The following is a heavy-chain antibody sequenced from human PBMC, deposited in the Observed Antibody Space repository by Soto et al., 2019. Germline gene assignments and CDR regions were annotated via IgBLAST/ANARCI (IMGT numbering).Heavy chain of an antibody. CDR2: IYHRWST. CDR1: GGSISSSNW. V-gene: IGHV4-4*02. Sequence: SETLSLTCAVSGGSISSSNWWRWVRQPPGKGLGWIGEIYHRWSTNYNPSLKSRVTISVDNSKNQFSPKLSLVTAADTAVYYCARVPVTTNYYYYGMDVWGQGTTVTLSS. CDR3: ARVPVTTNYYYYGMDV. J-gene: IGHJ6*02. D-gene: IGHD4-17*01.